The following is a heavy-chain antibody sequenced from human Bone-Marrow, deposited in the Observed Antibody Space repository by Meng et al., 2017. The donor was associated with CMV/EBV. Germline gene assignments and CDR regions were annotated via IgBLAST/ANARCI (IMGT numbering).Heavy chain of an antibody. J-gene: IGHJ6*02. Sequence: ASVKVSCKASGYTFTGYYMHWVRQAPGQGLEWMGWINPNSGGTNYAQKFQGRVTITRDTSASTAYMELSSLRSEDTAVYYCAKDSFSVYSSKGVDVWGQGTTVTVSS. D-gene: IGHD6-19*01. CDR3: AKDSFSVYSSKGVDV. V-gene: IGHV1-2*02. CDR2: INPNSGGT. CDR1: GYTFTGYY.